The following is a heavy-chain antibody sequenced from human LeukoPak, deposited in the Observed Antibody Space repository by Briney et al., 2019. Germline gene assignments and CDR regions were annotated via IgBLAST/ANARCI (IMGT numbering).Heavy chain of an antibody. Sequence: ASVKVSCKAVGYTFTDYVLHWVRQAPGQRLELMGWINAGNGNTKYSQKFQGRVTITRDTSASTACMELSSLRSEDTAIYYCARELGGQWLVFDYWGQGTLVTVSS. CDR2: INAGNGNT. V-gene: IGHV1-3*01. CDR1: GYTFTDYV. D-gene: IGHD5-12*01. CDR3: ARELGGQWLVFDY. J-gene: IGHJ4*02.